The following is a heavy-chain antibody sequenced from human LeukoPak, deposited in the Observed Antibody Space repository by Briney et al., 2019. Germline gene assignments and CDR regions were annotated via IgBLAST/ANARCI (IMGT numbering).Heavy chain of an antibody. V-gene: IGHV3-48*02. Sequence: GGSLRLSCAASGFTFSNYNINWVRQAPGKGLEWVSYISTSGRAIFYADSVKGRFTISRDNAKNSLFLQMNSLRDEDTAVYYCARVPLYDRSGYYFDYWGLGTLVTVSS. D-gene: IGHD3-22*01. CDR3: ARVPLYDRSGYYFDY. J-gene: IGHJ4*02. CDR2: ISTSGRAI. CDR1: GFTFSNYN.